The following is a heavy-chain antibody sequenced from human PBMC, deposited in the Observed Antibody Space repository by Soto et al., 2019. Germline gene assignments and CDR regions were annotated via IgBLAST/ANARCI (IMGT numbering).Heavy chain of an antibody. CDR1: GGTFISYG. Sequence: GGSLRLSCAASGGTFISYGMHWVRQAPGKGLGWVAVIWYDGSNKYYADSVKGRFTISRDNSKNTLYLQMNSLRAEDTAVYYCARDGTAIFGVPVPDYWGQGTLVTVSS. J-gene: IGHJ4*02. V-gene: IGHV3-33*01. D-gene: IGHD3-3*01. CDR2: IWYDGSNK. CDR3: ARDGTAIFGVPVPDY.